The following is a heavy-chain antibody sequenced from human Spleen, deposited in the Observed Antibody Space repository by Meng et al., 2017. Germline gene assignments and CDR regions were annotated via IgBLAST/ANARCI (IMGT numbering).Heavy chain of an antibody. J-gene: IGHJ5*02. V-gene: IGHV1-8*01. D-gene: IGHD3-3*01. Sequence: QVQLVQSGAEVKKPGASVKVSCNASGYTFTSYDINWVRQATGQGLEWMGWMNPNSGNTGYAQKFQGRVTMTRNTSISTAYMELSSLRSEDTAVYYCARGRWDTSLRFLEWSAVGFDPWGQGTLVTVSS. CDR2: MNPNSGNT. CDR3: ARGRWDTSLRFLEWSAVGFDP. CDR1: GYTFTSYD.